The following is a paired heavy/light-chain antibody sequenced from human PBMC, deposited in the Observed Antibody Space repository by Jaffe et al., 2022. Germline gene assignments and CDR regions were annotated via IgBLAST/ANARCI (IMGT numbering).Heavy chain of an antibody. D-gene: IGHD2-21*02. V-gene: IGHV3-30*02. J-gene: IGHJ4*02. CDR3: TRRESDFSEKF. CDR2: IRQDGGYQ. Sequence: QVQLVESGGGVVQPGGSLRLSCAASGFTFSSYGMHWVRQAPGKGLEWVAYIRQDGGYQQYGDSVRGRFTISKDNSMNTLYLQMNSLRVEDTAVYFCTRRESDFSEKFWGQGTQVTVSS. CDR1: GFTFSSYG.
Light chain of an antibody. CDR3: QKYGLSPPLI. V-gene: IGKV3-20*01. J-gene: IGKJ4*01. Sequence: EIVLTQSPGTLSLSPGERATLSCRASQSVSSSNLAWYQQKPGQAPRLLIYGTSSRAAGIPDRFSGSGSGTDFTLIINRLEPEDFVVYFCQKYGLSPPLIFGGGTKVEIK. CDR1: QSVSSSN. CDR2: GTS.